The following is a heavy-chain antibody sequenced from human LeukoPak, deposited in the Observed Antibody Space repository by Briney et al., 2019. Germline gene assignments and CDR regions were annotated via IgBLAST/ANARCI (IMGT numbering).Heavy chain of an antibody. J-gene: IGHJ4*02. CDR1: GFTFSSYG. Sequence: PGGSLRLSCAASGFTFSSYGMHWVRQAPGKGLEWVAVISYDGSNKYYADSVKGRFTISRDNSKNTLYLQMNSLRAEDTAVYYCAKDRGYGHYFDYWGQGTLVTVSS. D-gene: IGHD5-18*01. CDR3: AKDRGYGHYFDY. V-gene: IGHV3-30*18. CDR2: ISYDGSNK.